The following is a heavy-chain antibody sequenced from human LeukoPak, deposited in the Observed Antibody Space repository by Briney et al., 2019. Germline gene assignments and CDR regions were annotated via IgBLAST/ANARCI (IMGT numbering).Heavy chain of an antibody. CDR3: ARARYSSRYDAFDI. J-gene: IGHJ3*02. CDR1: GFTFSSYS. V-gene: IGHV3-21*01. Sequence: SGGSLRLSCAASGFTFSSYSMNWVRQAPGKGLEWVSSISSSSSYIYYADSVKGRFTISRDNAKNSLYLQMNSLRAEDTAVYYCARARYSSRYDAFDIWGQGTMVTVSS. CDR2: ISSSSSYI. D-gene: IGHD6-13*01.